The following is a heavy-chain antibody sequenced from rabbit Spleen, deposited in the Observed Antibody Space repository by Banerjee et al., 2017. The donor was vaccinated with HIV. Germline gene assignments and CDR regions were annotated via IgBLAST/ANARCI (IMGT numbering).Heavy chain of an antibody. Sequence: QSLEESGGDLVKPGASLTLTCTASGFSFSSRYYMCWVRQAPGKGLEWIACIYSGSSGDTYYASWAKGRYTFSKTSSTTVTLEMTSLTVADTATYFCARDLPDIIGWNFGWWGQGTLVTVS. CDR3: ARDLPDIIGWNFGW. V-gene: IGHV1S40*01. D-gene: IGHD4-1*01. CDR2: IYSGSSGDT. CDR1: GFSFSSRYY. J-gene: IGHJ3*01.